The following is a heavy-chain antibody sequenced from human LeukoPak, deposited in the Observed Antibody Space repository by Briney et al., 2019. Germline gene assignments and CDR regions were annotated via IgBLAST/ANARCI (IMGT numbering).Heavy chain of an antibody. CDR1: GFAISGNY. V-gene: IGHV3-66*01. CDR2: IYNDDTT. Sequence: GGSLRLSCAPSGFAISGNYMSWVRQAPGKGLEWVSIIYNDDTTYYADSVKGRFTISRDTSKNTLYLQMNGLRAEDTAVYYCARDLSLYCSGGSCYSLNYWGQGTLVTVSS. CDR3: ARDLSLYCSGGSCYSLNY. J-gene: IGHJ4*02. D-gene: IGHD2-15*01.